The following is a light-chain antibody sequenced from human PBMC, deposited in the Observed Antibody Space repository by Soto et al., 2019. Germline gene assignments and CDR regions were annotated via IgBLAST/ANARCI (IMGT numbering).Light chain of an antibody. CDR3: QQYGSSPT. CDR1: QSVSSHY. V-gene: IGKV3-20*01. J-gene: IGKJ4*01. CDR2: GAS. Sequence: EIVLTQSPGTLSLSPGERATLSCRASQSVSSHYLAWYQQKPGQAPRLLIYGASTRATGIPDRFSGSGSGTDFPLTITRLEPEDFAVYSCQQYGSSPTFGGGTKVDIK.